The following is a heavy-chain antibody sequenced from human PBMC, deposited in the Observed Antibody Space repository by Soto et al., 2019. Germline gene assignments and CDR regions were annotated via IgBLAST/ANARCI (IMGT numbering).Heavy chain of an antibody. CDR2: INPQSDGT. V-gene: IGHV1-2*04. CDR3: ARGHGRQNFDY. Sequence: QVQLVQSGAEVKKPGASVTVSCKTSGYTFSSYYIHWMRQAPGQGLEWLGWINPQSDGTAYAPRFQGWVTMAANMSISTVYRELRRLKSDDAAIYYCARGHGRQNFDYWGQGTLVSVSS. CDR1: GYTFSSYY. J-gene: IGHJ4*02.